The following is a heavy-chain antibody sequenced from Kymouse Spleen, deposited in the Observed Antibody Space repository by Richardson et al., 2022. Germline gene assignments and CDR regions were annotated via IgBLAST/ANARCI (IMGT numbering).Heavy chain of an antibody. D-gene: IGHD1-7*01. Sequence: QVQLQQWGAGLLKPSETLSLTCAVYGGSFSGYYWSWIRQPPGKGLEWIGEINHSGSTNYNPSLKSRVTISVDTSKNQFSLKLSSVTAADTAVYYCARYNWNYGGFDPWGQGTLVTVSS. J-gene: IGHJ5*02. V-gene: IGHV4-34*01. CDR3: ARYNWNYGGFDP. CDR1: GGSFSGYY. CDR2: INHSGST.